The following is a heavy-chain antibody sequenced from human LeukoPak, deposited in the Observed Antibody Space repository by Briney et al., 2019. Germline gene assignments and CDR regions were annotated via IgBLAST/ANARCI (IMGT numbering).Heavy chain of an antibody. J-gene: IGHJ6*02. Sequence: PSETLSLTCAVYGGSFSGYYWSWIRQPPGKGLEWIGEINHSGSTNYNPSLKSRVTISVDTSKNQFSLKLSSVTAADTAVYYCARGHWRSSGWYYDDEHLYYYYGMDVWGQGTTVTVSS. D-gene: IGHD6-19*01. V-gene: IGHV4-34*01. CDR2: INHSGST. CDR1: GGSFSGYY. CDR3: ARGHWRSSGWYYDDEHLYYYYGMDV.